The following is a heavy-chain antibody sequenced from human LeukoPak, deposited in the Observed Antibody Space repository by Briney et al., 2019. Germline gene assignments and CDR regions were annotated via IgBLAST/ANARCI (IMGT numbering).Heavy chain of an antibody. CDR3: ARAGWQQLVEGDAFDI. Sequence: SETLSLTCTVSGGSISSYYWSWIRQPPGKGLEWIGYIYYSGSTNYNPSLKSRVTISVDTSKNQFSLKLSSVTAADTAVYYCARAGWQQLVEGDAFDIWGQGTMVTVSS. D-gene: IGHD6-13*01. J-gene: IGHJ3*02. CDR2: IYYSGST. V-gene: IGHV4-59*01. CDR1: GGSISSYY.